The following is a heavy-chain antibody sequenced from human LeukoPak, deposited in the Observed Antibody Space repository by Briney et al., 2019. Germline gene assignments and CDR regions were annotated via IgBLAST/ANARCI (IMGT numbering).Heavy chain of an antibody. CDR3: ARDGPRGYSYGYVWYYFDY. CDR2: ISAYNGNT. CDR1: GYTFTSYG. D-gene: IGHD5-18*01. J-gene: IGHJ4*02. V-gene: IGHV1-18*01. Sequence: ASVKVSCKASGYTFTSYGISWVRQAPGQGLEWMGWISAYNGNTNYAQKLQGRVTMTTDTSTSTAYMELRSLRSDDTAMYYCARDGPRGYSYGYVWYYFDYWGQGTLVTVSS.